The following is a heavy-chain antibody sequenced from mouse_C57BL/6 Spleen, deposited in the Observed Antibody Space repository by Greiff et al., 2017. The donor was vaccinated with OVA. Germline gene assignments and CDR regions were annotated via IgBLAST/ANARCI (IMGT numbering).Heavy chain of an antibody. J-gene: IGHJ4*01. CDR3: ARGFTHYEGYYAMDY. V-gene: IGHV1-18*01. D-gene: IGHD1-1*01. Sequence: EVQLQQSGPELVKPGASVKIPCKASGYTFTDYNMDWVKQSHGKSLEWIGDINPNNGGTIYNQKFKGKATLTVDKSSSTAYMELRSLTSEDTAVYYCARGFTHYEGYYAMDYWGQGTSVTVSS. CDR2: INPNNGGT. CDR1: GYTFTDYN.